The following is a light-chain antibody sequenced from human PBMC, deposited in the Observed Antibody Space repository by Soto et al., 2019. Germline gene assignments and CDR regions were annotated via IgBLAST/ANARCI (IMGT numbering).Light chain of an antibody. CDR3: SSSAGSNNLGV. CDR1: SSDVDDYNY. CDR2: EVN. Sequence: QSALTQPPSASGSPGQSVTISCTGTSSDVDDYNYVSWYQQHPGTAPKLIIYEVNVRPSGVPDRFSGSKSGNTASLTVSGLQAEDEADYYCSSSAGSNNLGVFGGGTKLTVL. V-gene: IGLV2-8*01. J-gene: IGLJ2*01.